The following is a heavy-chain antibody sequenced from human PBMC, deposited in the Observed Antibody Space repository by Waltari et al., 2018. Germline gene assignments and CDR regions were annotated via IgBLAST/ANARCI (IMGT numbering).Heavy chain of an antibody. CDR2: ISYDGSNK. Sequence: QVQLVESGGGVVQPGRSLRLSCAASGFTFSSYGIHWARQAPGKGLEWVAVISYDGSNKYYADSVKGRFTISRDNSKNTLYLQMNSLRAEDTAVYYCARALGDYWGQGTLVTVSS. CDR1: GFTFSSYG. CDR3: ARALGDY. J-gene: IGHJ4*02. D-gene: IGHD7-27*01. V-gene: IGHV3-30*03.